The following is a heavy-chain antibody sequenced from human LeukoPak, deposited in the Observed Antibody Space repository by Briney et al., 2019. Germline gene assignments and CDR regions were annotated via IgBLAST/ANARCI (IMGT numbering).Heavy chain of an antibody. J-gene: IGHJ4*02. V-gene: IGHV3-11*04. D-gene: IGHD6-19*01. CDR3: ARDQEAVAGRAFDY. Sequence: GGSMRLSCAASGFTFSDYYMSWIRQAPGKGLEWVSYISSSGSTIYYADSVKGRFTISRDNAKNSLYLQMNSLRAEDTAVYYCARDQEAVAGRAFDYWGQGTLVTVSS. CDR1: GFTFSDYY. CDR2: ISSSGSTI.